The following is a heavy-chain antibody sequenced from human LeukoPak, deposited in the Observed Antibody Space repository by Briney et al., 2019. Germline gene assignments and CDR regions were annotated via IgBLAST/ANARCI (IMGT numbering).Heavy chain of an antibody. CDR1: GVSISTYY. D-gene: IGHD5-18*01. Sequence: PSETLSLTCTVSGVSISTYYWSWLRQPAGKGLEWMGHIHTSGSTNYNPSLKSRVTMSVDTSKTQFSLKLSSVTAADTAVYYCARSWIRDWYYFDYWGQGTLVTVSS. J-gene: IGHJ4*02. CDR2: IHTSGST. V-gene: IGHV4-4*07. CDR3: ARSWIRDWYYFDY.